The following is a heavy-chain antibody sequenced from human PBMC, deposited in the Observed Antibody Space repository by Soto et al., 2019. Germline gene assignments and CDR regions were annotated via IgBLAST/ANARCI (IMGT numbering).Heavy chain of an antibody. CDR3: ARGVLVVVAANWFDP. CDR2: INAGNGNT. J-gene: IGHJ5*02. CDR1: GYTFTSYA. Sequence: ASVKVSCKASGYTFTSYAMHWVRQAPGQRLEWMGWINAGNGNTKYSQKFQGRVTITRDTSASTAYMELSSLRSEDTAVYYCARGVLVVVAANWFDPWGQGTLVTVSS. V-gene: IGHV1-3*01. D-gene: IGHD2-15*01.